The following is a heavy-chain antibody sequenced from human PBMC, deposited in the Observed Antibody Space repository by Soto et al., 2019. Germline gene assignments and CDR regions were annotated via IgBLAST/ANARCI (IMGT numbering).Heavy chain of an antibody. CDR3: ASVRGGSYYAMDV. CDR1: GGSISSSNW. J-gene: IGHJ6*02. D-gene: IGHD3-10*02. V-gene: IGHV4-4*02. Sequence: QVQLQESGPGLVKPSGTLSLTCAVSGGSISSSNWWSWVRQPPGKGLEGIGEIYHSGSTNYNPSPNSRATISVDKSKTEVSPKLSFAPAAASAVYYCASVRGGSYYAMDVWGQGTTVTVSS. CDR2: IYHSGST.